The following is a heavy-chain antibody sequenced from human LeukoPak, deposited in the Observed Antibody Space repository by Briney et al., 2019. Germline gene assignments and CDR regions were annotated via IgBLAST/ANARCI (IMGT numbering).Heavy chain of an antibody. J-gene: IGHJ4*02. Sequence: PGGSLRLSCAASGFTFSSYWMHWVRQAPGKGLVWVSRIKSDGSTRYADSVRGRFTISRDNSRSTVYLQMNSLKPDDTAVYYCATQTITLVVVISPFDYWGQGALVTVSS. V-gene: IGHV3-74*01. CDR3: ATQTITLVVVISPFDY. CDR2: IKSDGST. D-gene: IGHD3-22*01. CDR1: GFTFSSYW.